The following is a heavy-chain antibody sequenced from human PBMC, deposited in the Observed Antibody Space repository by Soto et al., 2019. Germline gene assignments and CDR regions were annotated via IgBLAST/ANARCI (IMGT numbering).Heavy chain of an antibody. CDR2: ISYDGSNK. CDR1: GFTFSSYA. J-gene: IGHJ4*02. D-gene: IGHD3-22*01. CDR3: ARGGYYYDSSGYFDY. V-gene: IGHV3-30-3*01. Sequence: GGSLRLSCAASGFTFSSYAMHWVRQAPGKGLEWVAVISYDGSNKYYADSVKGRFTISRDNSKNTLYLQMNSLRAEDTAVYYCARGGYYYDSSGYFDYWGQGTLVTVSS.